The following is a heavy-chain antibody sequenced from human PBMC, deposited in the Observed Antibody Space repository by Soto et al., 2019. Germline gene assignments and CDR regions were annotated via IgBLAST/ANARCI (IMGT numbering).Heavy chain of an antibody. CDR3: ARDSGGIAAAVTYYYYGMDV. J-gene: IGHJ6*02. D-gene: IGHD6-13*01. V-gene: IGHV3-33*01. CDR2: IWYDGSNK. CDR1: GFTFSSYG. Sequence: PGGSLRLSCAASGFTFSSYGMHWVRQAPGKGLEWVAVIWYDGSNKYYADSVKGRFTISRDNSKNTLYLQMNSLRAEDTAVYYCARDSGGIAAAVTYYYYGMDVWGQGTTVTVSS.